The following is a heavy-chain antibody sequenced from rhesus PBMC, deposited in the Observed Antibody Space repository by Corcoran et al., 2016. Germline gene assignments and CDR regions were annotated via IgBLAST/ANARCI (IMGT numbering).Heavy chain of an antibody. CDR2: ISGSGGST. V-gene: IGHV4-173*01. J-gene: IGHJ1*01. Sequence: QLQLQESGPGLVKPSETLSLTCAVSGGSISSNYWGWIRQPPGKGLVWIGRISGSGGSTDYNPSLKSRVTISTDTSKNQFSLTLGSVTASDTAVYYCASERYDSGYYGYFEFWGQGALVTVSS. D-gene: IGHD3-28*01. CDR1: GGSISSNY. CDR3: ASERYDSGYYGYFEF.